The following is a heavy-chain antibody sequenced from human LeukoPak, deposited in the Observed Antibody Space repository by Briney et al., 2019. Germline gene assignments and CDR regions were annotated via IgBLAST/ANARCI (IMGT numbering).Heavy chain of an antibody. V-gene: IGHV1-18*01. CDR2: ISAYNGNT. D-gene: IGHD2-21*02. J-gene: IGHJ4*02. CDR1: GYIFTSYG. CDR3: ARVHVVVVTAISPFDY. Sequence: ASVKVSCKASGYIFTSYGISWVRQAPGQGLEWMGWISAYNGNTNYAQKLQGRVTMTTDTSTSTAYMELRSLRSDDTAVYYCARVHVVVVTAISPFDYWGQGTLVTVSS.